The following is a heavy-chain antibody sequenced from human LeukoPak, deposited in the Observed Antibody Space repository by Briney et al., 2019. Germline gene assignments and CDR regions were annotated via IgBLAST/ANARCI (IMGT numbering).Heavy chain of an antibody. CDR3: ARETLQLWTLDY. V-gene: IGHV3-48*04. J-gene: IGHJ4*02. CDR1: GFTFSSYG. CDR2: ISSSGSTI. D-gene: IGHD5-18*01. Sequence: GGSLRLSCAASGFTFSSYGMHWVRQSPGKGLEWVSYISSSGSTIYYADSVKGRFTISRDNAKNSLYLQMNSLRAEDTAVYYCARETLQLWTLDYWGQGTLVTVSS.